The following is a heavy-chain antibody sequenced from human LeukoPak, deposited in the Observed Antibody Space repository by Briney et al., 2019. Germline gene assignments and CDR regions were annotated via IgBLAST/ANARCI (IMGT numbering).Heavy chain of an antibody. D-gene: IGHD3-10*01. CDR2: IHYSEST. CDR1: GGSIRSCY. J-gene: IGHJ3*02. CDR3: ASRSGSFSDALDI. Sequence: SETLSLTCTVSGGSIRSCYWGWIRQPPGKGLEWIGYIHYSESTKYNPSLKSRVTMSVDTSKNQFSLKLSSVTAADTAVYYCASRSGSFSDALDIWGQGTLVTVSS. V-gene: IGHV4-59*08.